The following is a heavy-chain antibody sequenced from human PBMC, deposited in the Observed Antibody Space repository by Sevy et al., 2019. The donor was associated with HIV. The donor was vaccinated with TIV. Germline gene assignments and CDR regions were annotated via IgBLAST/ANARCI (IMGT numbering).Heavy chain of an antibody. D-gene: IGHD1-26*01. Sequence: GGSLRLSCVASGFTFSRYAMSWVRQAPGKGLKWVSALGGSVDMTYYADFVKGRFTISRDNPKNTLYLQMNSLRAEDTAMYYCARVVEALPGYYYGMDVWGQGTTVTVSS. J-gene: IGHJ6*02. V-gene: IGHV3-23*01. CDR1: GFTFSRYA. CDR2: LGGSVDMT. CDR3: ARVVEALPGYYYGMDV.